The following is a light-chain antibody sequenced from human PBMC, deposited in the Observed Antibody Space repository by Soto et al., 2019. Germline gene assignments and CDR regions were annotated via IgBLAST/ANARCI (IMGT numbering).Light chain of an antibody. Sequence: QPVLTQPASVSDSPGQSITISCTGTSSDVGAYNYVSWYQQHPGKAPKLMIYDVSNRPSGVSNRFSGSKSGNTASLIISELQTEDEADYYCCSYTSSSSYVFGTGTKVTVL. CDR3: CSYTSSSSYV. CDR2: DVS. J-gene: IGLJ1*01. V-gene: IGLV2-14*01. CDR1: SSDVGAYNY.